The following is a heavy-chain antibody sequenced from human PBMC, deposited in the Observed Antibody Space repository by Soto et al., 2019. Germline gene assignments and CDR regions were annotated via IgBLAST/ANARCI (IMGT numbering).Heavy chain of an antibody. Sequence: SETLSLTCTVSGDSITSNSYFWAWIRQPPGKGLEWIGSIYYSGTTYYNPSLKSRVTISVDTSKNQFSLKLNSMTAADTAVYYCPFGGAFDFWGQGTQVTVSS. D-gene: IGHD1-26*01. J-gene: IGHJ4*02. CDR1: GDSITSNSYF. V-gene: IGHV4-39*01. CDR2: IYYSGTT. CDR3: PFGGAFDF.